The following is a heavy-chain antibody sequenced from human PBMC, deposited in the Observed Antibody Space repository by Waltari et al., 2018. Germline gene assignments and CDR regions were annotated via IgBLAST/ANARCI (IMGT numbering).Heavy chain of an antibody. CDR2: ISSSSSYI. CDR3: ARESPCGGDCYLFDY. Sequence: EVQLVASGGGLVKPGGSLRLSCAASGFTFSSYSMNWVRQAPGKGLEWVSSISSSSSYIYYADSVKGRFTISRDNAKNSLYLQMNSLRAEDTAVYYCARESPCGGDCYLFDYWGQGTLVTVSS. CDR1: GFTFSSYS. D-gene: IGHD2-21*01. J-gene: IGHJ4*02. V-gene: IGHV3-21*01.